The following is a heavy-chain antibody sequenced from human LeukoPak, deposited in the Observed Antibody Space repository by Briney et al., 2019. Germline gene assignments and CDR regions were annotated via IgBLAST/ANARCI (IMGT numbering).Heavy chain of an antibody. CDR3: ARHDPIVGTPDAFDI. J-gene: IGHJ3*02. CDR2: INYTGNT. CDR1: GGSNSRSTYY. V-gene: IGHV4-39*01. D-gene: IGHD1-26*01. Sequence: PSETLSLTCTVSGGSNSRSTYYWGWIRQPPGKGPEWIGSINYTGNTYYSPSLKSRVTISVDTSKDKFSLKLSSVTAADTAVYYCARHDPIVGTPDAFDIWGQGTMVTVSS.